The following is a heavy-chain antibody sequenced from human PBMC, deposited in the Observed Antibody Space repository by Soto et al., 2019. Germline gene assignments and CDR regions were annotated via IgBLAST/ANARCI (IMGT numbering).Heavy chain of an antibody. CDR2: IYLGDSDV. V-gene: IGHV5-51*01. CDR1: EYSYTNDW. CDR3: ARRISTANDAFDV. D-gene: IGHD2-21*02. J-gene: IGHJ3*01. Sequence: GESLKISGKDFEYSYTNDWIGWVRQMPGKGLEWMGIIYLGDSDVRYGPSFQGQVTISADKSISTAYLQWSSLKASDTAMYYCARRISTANDAFDVWGQGTMVTVSS.